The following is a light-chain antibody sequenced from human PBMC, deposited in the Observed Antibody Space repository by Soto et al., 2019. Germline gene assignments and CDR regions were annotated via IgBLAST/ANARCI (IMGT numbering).Light chain of an antibody. Sequence: VLTQSPGTLSLSPGERATFSCRASQSLSSSFLAWYQKQPGLAPRLLLYGASNRATGIPDRFSGSGSGTDFTLSISRLEPEDFAVYFCLQYASPLYTFGQGTKLEIK. CDR3: LQYASPLYT. J-gene: IGKJ2*01. V-gene: IGKV3-20*01. CDR2: GAS. CDR1: QSLSSSF.